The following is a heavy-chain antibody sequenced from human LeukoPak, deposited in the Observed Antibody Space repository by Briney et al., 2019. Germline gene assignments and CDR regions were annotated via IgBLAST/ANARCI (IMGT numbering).Heavy chain of an antibody. V-gene: IGHV1-24*01. J-gene: IGHJ4*02. CDR1: GYTFTSYY. D-gene: IGHD6-13*01. Sequence: ASVKVSCKASGYTFTSYYMHWVRQAPGKGLEWMGGFDPEDGETIYAQKFQGRVTMTEDTSTDTAYMELSSLRSEDTAVYYCATAYPPSSSWYYFDYWGQGTLVTASS. CDR2: FDPEDGET. CDR3: ATAYPPSSSWYYFDY.